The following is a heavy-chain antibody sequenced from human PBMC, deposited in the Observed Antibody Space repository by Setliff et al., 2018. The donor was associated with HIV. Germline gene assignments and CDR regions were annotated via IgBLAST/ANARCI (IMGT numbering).Heavy chain of an antibody. CDR2: IIPILGIA. J-gene: IGHJ6*02. CDR3: ARDLGGSYWGMDV. CDR1: GGTFSSYA. V-gene: IGHV1-69*10. D-gene: IGHD1-26*01. Sequence: ASVKVSCKASGGTFSSYAISWVRQAPGQGLEWMGGIIPILGIADYAQKFQGRVTITADKSTSTAYMELSSLRSGDTAVYYCARDLGGSYWGMDVWGQGTTVTVSS.